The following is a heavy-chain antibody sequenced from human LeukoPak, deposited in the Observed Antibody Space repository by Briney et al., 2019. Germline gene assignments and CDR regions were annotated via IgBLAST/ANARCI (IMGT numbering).Heavy chain of an antibody. CDR3: ARERYYDYVWGSYRQGGFDY. V-gene: IGHV3-74*01. D-gene: IGHD3-16*02. CDR2: INSDGSST. CDR1: GFTFSSYW. Sequence: PGGYLRLSCAASGFTFSSYWMHWVRQAPGKGLVWVSRINSDGSSTSYADSVKGRFTISRDNAKNTLYLQMNSLRAEDTAVYYCARERYYDYVWGSYRQGGFDYWGQGTLVTVSS. J-gene: IGHJ4*02.